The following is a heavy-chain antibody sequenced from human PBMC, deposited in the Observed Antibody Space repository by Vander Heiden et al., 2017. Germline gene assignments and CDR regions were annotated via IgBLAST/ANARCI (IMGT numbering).Heavy chain of an antibody. CDR3: ARATVVPAAIGSLDV. D-gene: IGHD2-2*02. V-gene: IGHV3-33*01. Sequence: QVQLVESGGGVVQPGRSLRLSCAASGFTFSSHGMHWVRQAPGKGLEWVAVIWYDGSNKYYADSVKGRFTISRDNSKNTLYLQMNSLRAEDTAVYYCARATVVPAAIGSLDVWGQGTTVTVSS. CDR1: GFTFSSHG. CDR2: IWYDGSNK. J-gene: IGHJ6*02.